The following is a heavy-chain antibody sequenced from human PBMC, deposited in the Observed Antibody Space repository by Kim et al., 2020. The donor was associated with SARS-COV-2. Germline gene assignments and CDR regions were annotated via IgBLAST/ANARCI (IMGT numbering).Heavy chain of an antibody. CDR1: GYTFTSYD. CDR2: MNPNSGNT. V-gene: IGHV1-8*01. J-gene: IGHJ6*02. Sequence: ASVKVSCKASGYTFTSYDINWVRQATGQGLEWMGWMNPNSGNTGYAQKFQGRVTKTRNTSISTAYMELSSLRSEDTAVYYCARAPEDVVVPAAIQGGYYYYYYGMDVWGQGTTVTVSS. CDR3: ARAPEDVVVPAAIQGGYYYYYYGMDV. D-gene: IGHD2-2*02.